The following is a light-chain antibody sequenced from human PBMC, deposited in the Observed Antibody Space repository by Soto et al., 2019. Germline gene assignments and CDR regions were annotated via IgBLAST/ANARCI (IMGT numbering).Light chain of an antibody. J-gene: IGKJ2*01. CDR1: QGIGND. V-gene: IGKV1-17*01. Sequence: DIQMTQSPSSLSASVGDRVTITCRASQGIGNDLGWYQQKPGKAPKRLIYVASSLQSGVPSRFSGSGSGTEFTLTISSLQPEDSATYYCLQHNSYPPYTFGQGTKLEIK. CDR3: LQHNSYPPYT. CDR2: VAS.